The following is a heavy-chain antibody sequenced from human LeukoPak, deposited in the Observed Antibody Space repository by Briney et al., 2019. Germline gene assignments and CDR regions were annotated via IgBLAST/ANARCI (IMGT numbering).Heavy chain of an antibody. Sequence: GGSLRLSCAASGFTFSGYDMHWVRQAPGRGLEWVAFIRYDGSNKYYTDSVKGRFTISRDNSKNTLYLQMNSLRPEDTAVYYCAKASAIDYWGQGTLVTVSS. CDR2: IRYDGSNK. V-gene: IGHV3-30*02. CDR1: GFTFSGYD. CDR3: AKASAIDY. J-gene: IGHJ4*02.